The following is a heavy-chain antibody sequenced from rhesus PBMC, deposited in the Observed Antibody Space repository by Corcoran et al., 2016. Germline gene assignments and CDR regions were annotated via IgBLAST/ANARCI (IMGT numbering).Heavy chain of an antibody. CDR1: GGSIRRNT. V-gene: IGHV4S11*01. CDR2: IGGSSGTP. CDR3: ARERYSGIRGITYYFDY. J-gene: IGHJ4*01. Sequence: QVQLQESGPEWVKPSEPLSLTCAVSGGSIRRNTCSWIRQLTGKGLDWIGEIGGSSGTPTYNPSLKSRVTLSVDTSKNQLSLKLSSVTAADTAVYYCARERYSGIRGITYYFDYWGQGVLVTVSS. D-gene: IGHD6-25*01.